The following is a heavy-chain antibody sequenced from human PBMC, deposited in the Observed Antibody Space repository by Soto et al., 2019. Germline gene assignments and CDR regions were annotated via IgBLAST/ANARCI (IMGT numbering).Heavy chain of an antibody. V-gene: IGHV1-18*01. Sequence: ASVKVSCKASGYIFVNYGIAWVRQAPGQGLEWMGWISPYTGNTHSATKVQGRLTMTTDTSTNTAYMDLGSLTSDDTAVYYCVMVDNYVTPTPQDVWGQGTTVTVSS. J-gene: IGHJ6*02. CDR3: VMVDNYVTPTPQDV. D-gene: IGHD3-16*01. CDR2: ISPYTGNT. CDR1: GYIFVNYG.